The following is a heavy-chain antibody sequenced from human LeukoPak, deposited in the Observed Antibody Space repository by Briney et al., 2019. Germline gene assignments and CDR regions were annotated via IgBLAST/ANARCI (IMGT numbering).Heavy chain of an antibody. D-gene: IGHD2-2*01. CDR1: GGSISSYY. Sequence: SETLSLTCTVSGGSISSYYWGWIRQPPGKGLEWIGYIYYSGSTNYNPSLKSRVTISVDTSKNQFSLKLSSVTAADTAVYYCASPQPKPQYCSSTSCYDDAFDIWGQGTMVTVSS. CDR3: ASPQPKPQYCSSTSCYDDAFDI. CDR2: IYYSGST. V-gene: IGHV4-59*12. J-gene: IGHJ3*02.